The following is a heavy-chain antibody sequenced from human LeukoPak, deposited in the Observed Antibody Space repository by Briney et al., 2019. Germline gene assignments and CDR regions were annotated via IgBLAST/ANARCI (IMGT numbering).Heavy chain of an antibody. D-gene: IGHD6-6*01. CDR2: IKQDGSEK. CDR1: GFTFSSYW. Sequence: PGGSLRLSCAASGFTFSSYWMSWVRQAPGKGLEWVASIKQDGSEKYCVDSVKGRFTISRDNANNSLYLQMNSLRADDTAVYYCARDIGLRKAAPPGWFDRWGQGALVTVCS. CDR3: ARDIGLRKAAPPGWFDR. J-gene: IGHJ5*02. V-gene: IGHV3-7*01.